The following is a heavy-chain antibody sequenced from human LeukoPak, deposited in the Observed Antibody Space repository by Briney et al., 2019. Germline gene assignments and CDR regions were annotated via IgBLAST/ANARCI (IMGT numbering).Heavy chain of an antibody. CDR2: ISSSGSTK. Sequence: PGGSLRLSCAASGFTFSRYTMNWVRQAPGKGLEWVSYISSSGSTKYYADSVKGRFTISRDNAKNSLYLQMNSLRAEDTAVYYCARDPWGQWLVRAFDIWGQGTMVTVSS. J-gene: IGHJ3*02. V-gene: IGHV3-48*04. CDR3: ARDPWGQWLVRAFDI. D-gene: IGHD6-19*01. CDR1: GFTFSRYT.